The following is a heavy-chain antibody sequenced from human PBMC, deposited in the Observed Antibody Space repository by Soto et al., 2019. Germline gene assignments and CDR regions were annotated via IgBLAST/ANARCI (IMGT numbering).Heavy chain of an antibody. J-gene: IGHJ4*02. Sequence: QVQLVQSGAEVKKPGASVKVSCKASGYTFSGSVMHWVRQAPGQGLEWMGWINADNGNTKYSHKFQGRVTMTWDTSASTADMELSSLRSEDTAIYFCASEIDLTTATSLDYWGQGTLVTVSS. CDR3: ASEIDLTTATSLDY. D-gene: IGHD4-17*01. CDR1: GYTFSGSV. CDR2: INADNGNT. V-gene: IGHV1-3*01.